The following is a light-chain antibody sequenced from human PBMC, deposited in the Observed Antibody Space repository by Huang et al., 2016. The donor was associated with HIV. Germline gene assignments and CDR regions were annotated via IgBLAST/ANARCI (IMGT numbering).Light chain of an antibody. V-gene: IGKV1-5*03. CDR1: QYIYNW. CDR2: RAS. J-gene: IGKJ1*01. Sequence: DIQMTQSPSTLSASVGDIVTITCRASQYIYNWLAWYQQEPGKAPKLLIYRASTLGTGVPSRFSGSGSGTEFNLTISSLQADDSATYFCQQYETYSRTFGRGTKVEIK. CDR3: QQYETYSRT.